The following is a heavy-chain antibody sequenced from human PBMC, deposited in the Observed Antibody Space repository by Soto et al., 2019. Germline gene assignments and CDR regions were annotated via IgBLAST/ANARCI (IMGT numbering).Heavy chain of an antibody. V-gene: IGHV1-8*01. J-gene: IGHJ4*02. D-gene: IGHD2-8*01. CDR2: MNPNSGNT. Sequence: QVQLVQSGAEVKKPGASVKVSCKASGYTFISYDINWVRQATGQGLEWMGWMNPNSGNTGYAQKFQGRVTMTRNTSMSTAYMELSSLRSEDTAVYYCARSFRLGYCTKGACYLAYWGQGPLVSVSS. CDR3: ARSFRLGYCTKGACYLAY. CDR1: GYTFISYD.